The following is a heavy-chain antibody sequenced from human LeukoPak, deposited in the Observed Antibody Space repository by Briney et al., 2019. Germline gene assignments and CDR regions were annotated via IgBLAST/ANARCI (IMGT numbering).Heavy chain of an antibody. J-gene: IGHJ4*02. CDR2: ISAYNGNT. V-gene: IGHV1-18*01. CDR1: GGTFSSYT. D-gene: IGHD3-22*01. Sequence: ASVKVSCKASGGTFSSYTISWVRQAPGQGLEWMGWISAYNGNTNYAQKLQGRVTMTTDTSTSTAYMELRSLRSDDTAVYYCARDKGGLYYYDSSGPNDCWGQGTLVTVSS. CDR3: ARDKGGLYYYDSSGPNDC.